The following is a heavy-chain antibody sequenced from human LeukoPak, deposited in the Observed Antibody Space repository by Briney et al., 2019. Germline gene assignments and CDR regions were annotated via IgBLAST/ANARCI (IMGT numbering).Heavy chain of an antibody. CDR2: IWYDGSNK. CDR3: PKGRGTVTTKVQAFDI. D-gene: IGHD4-17*01. V-gene: IGHV3-33*06. Sequence: PGRSLRLSCAASGFTFSSYGMHWVRQAPGNGLEWVAVIWYDGSNKYYADSVKGRFTISRDNSKNTLYLQMNSLRAEDTAVYYCPKGRGTVTTKVQAFDIWGQGTMVTVSS. J-gene: IGHJ3*02. CDR1: GFTFSSYG.